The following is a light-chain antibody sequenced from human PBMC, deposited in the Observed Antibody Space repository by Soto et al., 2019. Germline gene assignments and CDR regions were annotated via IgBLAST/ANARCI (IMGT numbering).Light chain of an antibody. J-gene: IGLJ3*02. CDR1: MRDVGAYNL. Sequence: QSALTQPASVSGSAGQSITISCSGTMRDVGAYNLVSWYQQHPGTAPKLMIYEVTDRPSGVSNRFSGSKSGNTASLTISGLQSEDEADYYCSSYTSSSTLVFGGGTKVTVL. V-gene: IGLV2-14*01. CDR2: EVT. CDR3: SSYTSSSTLV.